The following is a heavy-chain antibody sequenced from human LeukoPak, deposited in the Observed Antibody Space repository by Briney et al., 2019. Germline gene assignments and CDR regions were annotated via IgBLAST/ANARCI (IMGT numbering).Heavy chain of an antibody. V-gene: IGHV6-1*01. J-gene: IGHJ6*02. Sequence: SQTLSLTCAISGDSVSSNSVTWNWIRQSPSRGLEWLGRTYYRSTWYNDYAVSVRGRITVNPDTSKNQFSLHLNSVTPEDTAVYYCARELRFLEWLLPNYYYGMDVWGQGTTVTVSS. CDR1: GDSVSSNSVT. CDR3: ARELRFLEWLLPNYYYGMDV. D-gene: IGHD3-3*01. CDR2: TYYRSTWYN.